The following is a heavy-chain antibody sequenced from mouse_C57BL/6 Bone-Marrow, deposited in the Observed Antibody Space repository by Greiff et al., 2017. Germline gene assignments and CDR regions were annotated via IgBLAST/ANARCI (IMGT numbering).Heavy chain of an antibody. CDR2: IDPSDSYT. J-gene: IGHJ2*01. D-gene: IGHD2-3*01. CDR3: AREGGLLDY. CDR1: GYTFTSYW. V-gene: IGHV1-59*01. Sequence: QQPGAELVRPGTSVKLSCKASGYTFTSYWMHWVKQRPGQGLEWIGVIDPSDSYTYYNQKFKGKATLTVDTSSSTAYMQLSSLTSEDAAVYYCAREGGLLDYWGQGTTLTVSS.